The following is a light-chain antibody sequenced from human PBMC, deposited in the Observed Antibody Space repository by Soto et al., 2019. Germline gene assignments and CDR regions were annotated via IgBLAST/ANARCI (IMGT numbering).Light chain of an antibody. CDR2: DTS. CDR3: QQRSNWPLT. V-gene: IGKV3-11*01. CDR1: QSVSSY. Sequence: EIVLTQSPATLPLSPGERVTLSCRASQSVSSYLAWYQQKPGQAPRLLIYDTSNRATGIPARFSGSGSGTDFTLTISSLEPEDFAVYYCQQRSNWPLTFGPGTKVDIK. J-gene: IGKJ3*01.